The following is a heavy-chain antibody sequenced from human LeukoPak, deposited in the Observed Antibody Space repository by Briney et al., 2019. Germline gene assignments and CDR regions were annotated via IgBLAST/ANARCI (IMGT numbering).Heavy chain of an antibody. CDR3: ATHYDSSGHDAFDI. D-gene: IGHD3-22*01. Sequence: ASVKVSYKASGYTFSSYGISWVRQAPGQGLEWMGWISAYNGNTNYAQKLQGRVTMTTDTSTSTAYMELRSLRSEDTAVYYCATHYDSSGHDAFDIWGQGTTVTVSS. J-gene: IGHJ3*02. CDR1: GYTFSSYG. V-gene: IGHV1-18*01. CDR2: ISAYNGNT.